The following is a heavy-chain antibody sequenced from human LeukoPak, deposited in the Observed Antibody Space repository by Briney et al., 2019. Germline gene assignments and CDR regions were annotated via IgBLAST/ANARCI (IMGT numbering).Heavy chain of an antibody. CDR3: ARDYWVYGSGMVPPYNWFDP. Sequence: SETLSLTCTVSGGSISSSSYYWGWIRQPPGKGLEWIGSIYYSGSTYYNPSLKSRVTISVDTSKNQFSLKLSSVTAADTAVYYCARDYWVYGSGMVPPYNWFDPWGQGTLVTVSS. V-gene: IGHV4-39*07. D-gene: IGHD3-10*01. J-gene: IGHJ5*02. CDR1: GGSISSSSYY. CDR2: IYYSGST.